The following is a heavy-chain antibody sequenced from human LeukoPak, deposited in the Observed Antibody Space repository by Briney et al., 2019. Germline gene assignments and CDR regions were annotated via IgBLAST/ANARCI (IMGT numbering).Heavy chain of an antibody. D-gene: IGHD2-2*01. Sequence: PGGSLRLSCAASGFTFSSYGMHWVRQAPGKGLEWVAVIWYDGSNKYYADSVKGRFTISRDNSKNTLYLQMNSLRAEDTAVYYCARGPVVPAAHFDYWGQGTLVTVSS. CDR2: IWYDGSNK. CDR3: ARGPVVPAAHFDY. J-gene: IGHJ4*02. CDR1: GFTFSSYG. V-gene: IGHV3-33*01.